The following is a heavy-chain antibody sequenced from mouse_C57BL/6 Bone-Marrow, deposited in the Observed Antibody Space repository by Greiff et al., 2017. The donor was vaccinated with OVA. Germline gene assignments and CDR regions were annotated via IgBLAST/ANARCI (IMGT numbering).Heavy chain of an antibody. CDR1: GYSFTGYY. CDR2: INPSTGGT. V-gene: IGHV1-42*01. CDR3: ALLLRAY. D-gene: IGHD1-1*01. J-gene: IGHJ3*01. Sequence: VQLKQSGPELVKPGASVKISCKASGYSFTGYYMNWVKQSPEKSLEWIGEINPSTGGTTYNQKFKAKATLTVDKSSSTAYMQLKSLTSEDSAVYYCALLLRAYWGKGTLVTVSA.